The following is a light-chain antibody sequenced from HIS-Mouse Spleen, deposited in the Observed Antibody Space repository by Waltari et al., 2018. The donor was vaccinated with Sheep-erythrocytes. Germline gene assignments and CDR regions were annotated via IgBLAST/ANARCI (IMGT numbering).Light chain of an antibody. V-gene: IGLV2-14*01. J-gene: IGLJ3*02. CDR3: SSYTSSSTWV. Sequence: QSALTQPASVSGSPGQSITISSTGTSSYVGGYNYVSLYQQHPGKAPKLMIYEVSNRPSGVSNRFSGSKSGNTASLTISGLQAEDEADYYCSSYTSSSTWVFGGGTKLTVL. CDR1: SSYVGGYNY. CDR2: EVS.